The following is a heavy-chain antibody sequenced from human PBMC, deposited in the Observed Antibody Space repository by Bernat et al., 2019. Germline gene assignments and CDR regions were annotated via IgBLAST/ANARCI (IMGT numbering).Heavy chain of an antibody. CDR3: AREGYTSGRCGSFDH. CDR2: ISIDGAGE. V-gene: IGHV3-30-3*01. CDR1: GFTFSGSV. D-gene: IGHD2-15*01. J-gene: IGHJ4*02. Sequence: VQLVESGGGLVQPGGSLRLSCTASGFTFSGSVMHWVRQAPGKGLEWVAGISIDGAGEHYTDSVKARFTVSRDNSKNTLFLQMNSLSDEDTAVYYCAREGYTSGRCGSFDHWGQGAQVTVSS.